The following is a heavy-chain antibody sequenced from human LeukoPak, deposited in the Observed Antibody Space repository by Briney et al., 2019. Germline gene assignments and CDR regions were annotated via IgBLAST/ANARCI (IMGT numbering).Heavy chain of an antibody. V-gene: IGHV3-74*01. CDR1: GFTFRRYW. D-gene: IGHD5-12*01. CDR3: AKDDTSGYDSPY. Sequence: GSLRLSCAASGFTFRRYWMHWVRQAPGKGLVWVSRINGDGSTTSYADSVKGGFTISRDNSKNTLYLQMNSLRAEDTAVYYCAKDDTSGYDSPYWGQGTLVTVSS. J-gene: IGHJ4*02. CDR2: INGDGSTT.